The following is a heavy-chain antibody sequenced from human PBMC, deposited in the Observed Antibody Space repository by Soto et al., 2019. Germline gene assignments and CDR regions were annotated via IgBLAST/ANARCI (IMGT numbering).Heavy chain of an antibody. J-gene: IGHJ5*02. CDR2: INPRGGST. CDR3: ARVALSGGGWLDP. D-gene: IGHD1-26*01. V-gene: IGHV1-46*01. Sequence: QVQLVQSGAEVKKPGASVNVSCKASGYTFTSYYMHWVRQAPGQGLEWMGIINPRGGSTTYAQKFQGRVTVTRDTSTSTVYMELGNLGSDDTALYYCARVALSGGGWLDPWGQGTLVTVSS. CDR1: GYTFTSYY.